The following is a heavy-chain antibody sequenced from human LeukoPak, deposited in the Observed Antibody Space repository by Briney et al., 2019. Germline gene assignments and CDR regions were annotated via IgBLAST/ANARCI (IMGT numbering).Heavy chain of an antibody. V-gene: IGHV1-3*01. CDR1: GYTFTSYA. J-gene: IGHJ4*02. Sequence: GASVKVSCKASGYTFTSYAMHWVRQAPGQRLEWMGWINAGNGNTKYSQKFQGRVTITRDTSASTAYMELSSLRSEDTAVYYCARDRSVVAATPGDYWGQGTLVTVSS. CDR3: ARDRSVVAATPGDY. CDR2: INAGNGNT. D-gene: IGHD2-15*01.